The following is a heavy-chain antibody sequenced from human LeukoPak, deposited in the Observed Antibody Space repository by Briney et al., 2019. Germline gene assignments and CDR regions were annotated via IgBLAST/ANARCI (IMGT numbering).Heavy chain of an antibody. CDR1: GGSISSGSYY. V-gene: IGHV4-61*02. CDR2: IYSSGST. CDR3: ARDNARGGSFSDYLRYFHH. D-gene: IGHD5/OR15-5a*01. J-gene: IGHJ1*01. Sequence: SETLSLTCTVSGGSISSGSYYWSWIRQPAGKGLEWIGRIYSSGSTNDNPSLKSRVTISVDTSKNQFSLNLGAVTAADTAVYYCARDNARGGSFSDYLRYFHHWGQGTLVTVSS.